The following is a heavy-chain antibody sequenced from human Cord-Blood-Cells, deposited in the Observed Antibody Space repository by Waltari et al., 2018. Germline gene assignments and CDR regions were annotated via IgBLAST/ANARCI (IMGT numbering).Heavy chain of an antibody. CDR1: GFTVSSNY. CDR2: IYSGGST. V-gene: IGHV3-53*01. Sequence: EVQLVESGGGLIQPGGSLRLSCAASGFTVSSNYMSWVRQAPGKGLEWVSVIYSGGSTYYADSVKGRFTISRDNSKNTLYLQMNSLRAEDTAVYYWARAGITGTRWFDPWGQGTLVTVSS. CDR3: ARAGITGTRWFDP. J-gene: IGHJ5*02. D-gene: IGHD1-7*01.